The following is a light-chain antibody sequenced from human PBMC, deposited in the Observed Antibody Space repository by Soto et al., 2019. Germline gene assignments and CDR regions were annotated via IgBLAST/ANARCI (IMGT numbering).Light chain of an antibody. V-gene: IGKV3-20*01. Sequence: ENVLTQSPGTLSLSPSERATLSCRASQSVTSNFLAWYQQKPGQAPRLLIYGASTRAAGVPDRFSGSGSGTDFTLTIARLEPEDFAVYCCQQYGRSPLLYTFGQGTKLGVK. CDR3: QQYGRSPLLYT. J-gene: IGKJ2*01. CDR2: GAS. CDR1: QSVTSNF.